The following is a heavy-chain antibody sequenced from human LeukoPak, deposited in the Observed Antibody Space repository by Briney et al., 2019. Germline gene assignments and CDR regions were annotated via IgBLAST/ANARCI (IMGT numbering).Heavy chain of an antibody. J-gene: IGHJ4*02. D-gene: IGHD2-2*01. CDR3: AKDRMKWRVAAASIEY. V-gene: IGHV3-23*01. Sequence: GGSLRLSCAASGFTFNNYAMTWVRQAPGKGLEWVSTISASGGSTYYSDYVKGRFTISRDNSKNTLYLQMNSLRVEDTAVYYCAKDRMKWRVAAASIEYWGRGTLVTVST. CDR1: GFTFNNYA. CDR2: ISASGGST.